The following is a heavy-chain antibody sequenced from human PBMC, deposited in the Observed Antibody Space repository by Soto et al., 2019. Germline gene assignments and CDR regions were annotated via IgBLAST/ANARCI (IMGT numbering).Heavy chain of an antibody. CDR2: VYDSGDT. CDR1: GGSISTTNR. V-gene: IGHV4-4*02. CDR3: AKDLGGALDY. Sequence: SETLSLTCDVSGGSISTTNRWSWVRQSPGKGLEWIGEVYDSGDTNYNPSLRSRLAISVDKSNNQFSLNLSSVTAADTAVYYCAKDLGGALDYWGQGTLVTVSS. J-gene: IGHJ4*02. D-gene: IGHD3-16*01.